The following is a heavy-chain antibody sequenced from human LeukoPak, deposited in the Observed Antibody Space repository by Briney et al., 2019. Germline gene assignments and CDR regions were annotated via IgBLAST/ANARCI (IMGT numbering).Heavy chain of an antibody. D-gene: IGHD2-2*03. V-gene: IGHV4-39*07. CDR2: IYYSGST. CDR3: ARDGYLAADY. J-gene: IGHJ4*02. CDR1: GGSISSSSYY. Sequence: SETLSLTCTVSGGSISSSSYYWGWMRQPPGKGLEWIGSIYYSGSTYYNPSLKSRVTISVDTSKNQFSLKLSSVTAADTAVYYCARDGYLAADYWGQGTLVTVSS.